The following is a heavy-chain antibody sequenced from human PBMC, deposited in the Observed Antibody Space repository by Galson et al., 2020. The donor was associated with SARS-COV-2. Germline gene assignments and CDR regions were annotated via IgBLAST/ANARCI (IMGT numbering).Heavy chain of an antibody. CDR1: GASIRSGRYH. V-gene: IGHV4-61*02. D-gene: IGHD3-3*01. Sequence: SETLSLTCTVSGASIRSGRYHWIWIRQPAGKGLESIGRIYTSGNTNYNPSLKSRVTISLDTSKNQSSLRLRSVTAADTAVYYCARGEFLAFSYYGMDVCGQATTVTVSS. CDR2: IYTSGNT. CDR3: ARGEFLAFSYYGMDV. J-gene: IGHJ6*02.